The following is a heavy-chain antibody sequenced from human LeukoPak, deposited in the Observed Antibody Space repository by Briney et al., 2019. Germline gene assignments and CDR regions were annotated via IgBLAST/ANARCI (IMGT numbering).Heavy chain of an antibody. Sequence: ASVKVSCKASGYTFTGYYMHWVRQAPGQGLEWMGWINPNSGGTNCAQKFQGRVTMTRDTSISTAYMELSRLRSDDTAVYYCARGVTTGSNWFDPWGQGTLVTVSS. CDR1: GYTFTGYY. J-gene: IGHJ5*02. V-gene: IGHV1-2*02. CDR3: ARGVTTGSNWFDP. CDR2: INPNSGGT. D-gene: IGHD4-17*01.